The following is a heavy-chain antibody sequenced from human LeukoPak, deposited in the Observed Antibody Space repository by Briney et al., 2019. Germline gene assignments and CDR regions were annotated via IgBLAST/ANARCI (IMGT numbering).Heavy chain of an antibody. V-gene: IGHV4-38-2*01. D-gene: IGHD3-3*01. CDR3: ARLAYFWSGYSYYFDY. CDR1: GYSISSGYY. CDR2: IYHSGST. Sequence: PSETLSLTCAVSGYSISSGYYWGWIRQPPGKGLEWIGSIYHSGSTYYNPSLKSRVTISVDTSKNQFSLKLSSVTAADTAVYYCARLAYFWSGYSYYFDYWGQGTLVTVSS. J-gene: IGHJ4*02.